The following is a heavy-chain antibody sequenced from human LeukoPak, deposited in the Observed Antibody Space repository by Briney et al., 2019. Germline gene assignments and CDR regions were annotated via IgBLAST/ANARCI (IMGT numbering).Heavy chain of an antibody. D-gene: IGHD4-23*01. CDR3: AKPYGGTFDY. J-gene: IGHJ4*02. CDR1: GFTFSSYA. V-gene: IGHV3-23*01. CDR2: ISGSGGST. Sequence: GGSLRLSCAASGFTFSSYAMSWVRQAPGKGLEWVSAISGSGGSTYYADSVKGRFTISRDNSKNALYLQMNGLRAEDTAVYYCAKPYGGTFDYWGQGTLVTVSS.